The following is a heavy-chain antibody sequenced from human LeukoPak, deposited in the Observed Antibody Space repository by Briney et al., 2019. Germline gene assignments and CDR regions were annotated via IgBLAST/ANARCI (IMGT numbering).Heavy chain of an antibody. CDR3: AKGYYGDYSDDAFDI. CDR1: GFILSSYA. J-gene: IGHJ3*02. D-gene: IGHD4-17*01. Sequence: GGSLRLSCAASGFILSSYAMHWVRQAPGKGLEWVSGISWNSGSIGYADSVKGRFTISRDNAKNSLYLQMNSLRAEDMALYYCAKGYYGDYSDDAFDIWGQGTMVTVSS. V-gene: IGHV3-9*03. CDR2: ISWNSGSI.